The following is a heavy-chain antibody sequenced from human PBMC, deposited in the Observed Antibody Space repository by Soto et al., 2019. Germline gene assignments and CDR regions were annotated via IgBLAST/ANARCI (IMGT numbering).Heavy chain of an antibody. CDR3: ARGGWGGIAARSTGMDV. D-gene: IGHD6-13*01. CDR2: IIPIFGTA. V-gene: IGHV1-69*13. CDR1: GGTFSSYA. J-gene: IGHJ6*02. Sequence: SVKVSCKASGGTFSSYAISWVRQAPGQGLEWMAGIIPIFGTANYAQKFQGRVTITADESTSTAYMELSSLRSEDTAVYYCARGGWGGIAARSTGMDVWGQGTTVTVSS.